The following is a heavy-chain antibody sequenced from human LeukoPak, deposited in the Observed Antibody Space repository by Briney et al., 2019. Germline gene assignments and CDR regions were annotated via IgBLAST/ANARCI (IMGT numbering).Heavy chain of an antibody. J-gene: IGHJ4*02. CDR2: IKTGGSDT. Sequence: PGGSLRLSCSASGLTLSGYWMHWVRQIPGKGLVWVSRIKTGGSDTAYADSVKGRFTISRDNAKNTLYLQMNSLRPEDTAVYYCAFHNSSGNFGYWGQGTLVTVSS. D-gene: IGHD3-22*01. V-gene: IGHV3-74*01. CDR1: GLTLSGYW. CDR3: AFHNSSGNFGY.